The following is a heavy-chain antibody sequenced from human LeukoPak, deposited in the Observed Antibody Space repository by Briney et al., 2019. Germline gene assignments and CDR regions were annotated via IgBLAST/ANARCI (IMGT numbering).Heavy chain of an antibody. Sequence: SETLSLTCTVSGGSISSSSYYWGWIRQPPGKGLEWIGSIYYSGSPYYNPSLKSRVTISVDTSKNQFSLKLSSVTAADTAVYYCAVQRITMIVVVIGAFDIWGQGTMVTVSS. CDR1: GGSISSSSYY. V-gene: IGHV4-39*01. J-gene: IGHJ3*02. D-gene: IGHD3-22*01. CDR3: AVQRITMIVVVIGAFDI. CDR2: IYYSGSP.